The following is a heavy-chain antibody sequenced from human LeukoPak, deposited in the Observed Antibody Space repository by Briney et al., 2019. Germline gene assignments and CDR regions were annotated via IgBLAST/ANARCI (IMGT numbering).Heavy chain of an antibody. D-gene: IGHD3-10*01. CDR3: AGDLRGDYPDY. J-gene: IGHJ4*02. V-gene: IGHV1-18*01. CDR1: GYTFTSYD. Sequence: ASVKVSCKASGYTFTSYDINWVRQATGQGLEWMGWMNPNSGNTNYAQKLQGRVTMTTDTSTSTAYMELRSLRSDDTAVYYCAGDLRGDYPDYWGQGTLVTVSS. CDR2: MNPNSGNT.